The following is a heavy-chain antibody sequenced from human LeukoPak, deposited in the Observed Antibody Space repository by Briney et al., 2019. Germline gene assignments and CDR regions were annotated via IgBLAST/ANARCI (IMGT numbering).Heavy chain of an antibody. D-gene: IGHD5-12*01. CDR1: GGSISSYY. V-gene: IGHV4-59*05. CDR3: ARIRFNGYDSYYFES. CDR2: IYYSGST. J-gene: IGHJ4*02. Sequence: SETLSLTCTVSGGSISSYYWSWIRQPAGKGLEWIGTIYYSGSTYYNPSLKSRVTISVDTSKNEFSLKLSSVTAADTAVYYCARIRFNGYDSYYFESWGQGTLVTVSS.